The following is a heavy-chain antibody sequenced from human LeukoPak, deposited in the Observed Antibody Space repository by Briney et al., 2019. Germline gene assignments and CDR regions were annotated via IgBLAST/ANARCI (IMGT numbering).Heavy chain of an antibody. J-gene: IGHJ4*02. CDR2: IRYDGSNK. CDR3: AKVGYCSTAISFISGIDN. D-gene: IGHD2-2*01. Sequence: GGSLRLSCAASGFTFSSYGMHWVRQAPGKGLEWVAFIRYDGSNKYYADSVKGRFTISRDNSKNTLYLQMNSLRAEDTAVYYCAKVGYCSTAISFISGIDNWGQGTLVAVSS. CDR1: GFTFSSYG. V-gene: IGHV3-30*02.